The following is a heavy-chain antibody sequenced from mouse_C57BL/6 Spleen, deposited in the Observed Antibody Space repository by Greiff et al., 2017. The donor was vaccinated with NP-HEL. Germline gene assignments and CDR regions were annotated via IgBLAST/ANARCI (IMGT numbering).Heavy chain of an antibody. Sequence: DVKLQESGGGLVQPGGSMKLSCVASGFTFSNYWMNWVRQSPEKGLEWVAQIRLKSDNYATHYAESVKGRFTISRDDSKSSVYLQMNNLRAEDTGIYYCTFITTVVADWYFDVCGTGTTVTVSS. J-gene: IGHJ1*03. CDR1: GFTFSNYW. D-gene: IGHD1-1*01. V-gene: IGHV6-3*01. CDR2: IRLKSDNYAT. CDR3: TFITTVVADWYFDV.